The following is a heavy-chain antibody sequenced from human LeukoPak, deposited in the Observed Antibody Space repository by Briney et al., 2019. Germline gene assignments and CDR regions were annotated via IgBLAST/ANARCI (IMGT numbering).Heavy chain of an antibody. Sequence: PGRSLRLSCAASGFTFSSYGMHWVRQAPGKGLEWVAVISYDGSNKYYADSVKGRFTISRDNSKNTLYLQMNSLRAEDTAVYYYAKTLVDYDFWSGSLNFDYWGQGTLVTVSS. CDR2: ISYDGSNK. V-gene: IGHV3-30*18. CDR3: AKTLVDYDFWSGSLNFDY. D-gene: IGHD3-3*01. J-gene: IGHJ4*02. CDR1: GFTFSSYG.